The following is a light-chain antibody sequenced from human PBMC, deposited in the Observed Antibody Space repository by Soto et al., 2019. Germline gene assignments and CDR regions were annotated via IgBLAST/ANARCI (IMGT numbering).Light chain of an antibody. CDR1: QSISYW. CDR2: KAS. V-gene: IGKV1-5*03. CDR3: QQYNNYWT. Sequence: DIQMTQSPSTLSASVGDRVTITCRASQSISYWLAWYQQKPGKAPNLLIYKASSLESGVPSRFNGSGSGTEFTLTISSLQPDDFSTYYCQQYNNYWTFGKGTKVEIK. J-gene: IGKJ1*01.